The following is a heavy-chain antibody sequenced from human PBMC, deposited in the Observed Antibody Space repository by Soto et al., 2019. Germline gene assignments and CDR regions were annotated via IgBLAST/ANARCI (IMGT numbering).Heavy chain of an antibody. CDR2: ITSGGSNM. CDR1: GFTFSSYN. V-gene: IGHV3-21*01. Sequence: GGSLRLSCAASGFTFSSYNMQWVRQAPGRGLEWVSSITSGGSNMYYADSVKGRFTMSRDNAKNSLYLQMNSLRVEDTAVYYCATRPPASSAVHFDYWGQGTLVTVSS. D-gene: IGHD6-25*01. CDR3: ATRPPASSAVHFDY. J-gene: IGHJ4*02.